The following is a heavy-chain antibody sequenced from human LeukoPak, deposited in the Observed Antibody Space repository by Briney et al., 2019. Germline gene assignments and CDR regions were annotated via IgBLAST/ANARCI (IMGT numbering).Heavy chain of an antibody. D-gene: IGHD3-22*01. V-gene: IGHV4-39*07. Sequence: PSETLSLTCTVSGGSISSSSYYWGWIRQPPGKGLEWIGSIYYSGSTYYNPSLKSRVTISVDASKNQFSLKLSSVTAADTAVYYCARDVYYYGSSGYIYYFDYWGQGTLVTVSS. CDR3: ARDVYYYGSSGYIYYFDY. J-gene: IGHJ4*02. CDR2: IYYSGST. CDR1: GGSISSSSYY.